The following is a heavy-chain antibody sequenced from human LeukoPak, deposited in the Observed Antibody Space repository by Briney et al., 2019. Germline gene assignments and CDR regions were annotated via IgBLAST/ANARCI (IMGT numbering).Heavy chain of an antibody. Sequence: GGSLRLSCTAFRVAFSRYGMHWVRQAPGQGLDWVAFIPYDGSNKYYADSAKGRLTISRDNAENTLYLQMNSLRAEDTAVYYCAKGVGGSANYYYMDVWGKGNTVTVSS. V-gene: IGHV3-30*02. CDR1: RVAFSRYG. J-gene: IGHJ6*03. CDR2: IPYDGSNK. CDR3: AKGVGGSANYYYMDV. D-gene: IGHD3-10*01.